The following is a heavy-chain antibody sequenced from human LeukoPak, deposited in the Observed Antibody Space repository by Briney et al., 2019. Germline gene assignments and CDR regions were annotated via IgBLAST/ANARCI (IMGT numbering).Heavy chain of an antibody. V-gene: IGHV3-23*01. D-gene: IGHD4-17*01. Sequence: GGSLRLSCAASGFAFSSYAMSWVRQPPGKGLEWVSVISRRDDYTYYADSVKGRFTISRDNSKNTLYLQMNTLRAEDTAVYYCAKDKRGGMDGDYYFDYWGQGTLVTVSS. CDR3: AKDKRGGMDGDYYFDY. J-gene: IGHJ4*02. CDR1: GFAFSSYA. CDR2: ISRRDDYT.